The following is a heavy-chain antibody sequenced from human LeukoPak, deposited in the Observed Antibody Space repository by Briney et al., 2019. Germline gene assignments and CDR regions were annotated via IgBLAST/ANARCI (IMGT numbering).Heavy chain of an antibody. J-gene: IGHJ4*02. CDR3: ATVGSYDSSGYYPL. CDR2: FDPEDGET. CDR1: GDTPTELS. V-gene: IGHV1-24*01. Sequence: ASLKVSCKLSGDTPTELSMHCVPHAPGKGLERMGGFDPEDGETIYAQKFQGRVTMTEDTSTDTAYMELSSLRSEETAVYYCATVGSYDSSGYYPLWGQGTLVTVSS. D-gene: IGHD3-22*01.